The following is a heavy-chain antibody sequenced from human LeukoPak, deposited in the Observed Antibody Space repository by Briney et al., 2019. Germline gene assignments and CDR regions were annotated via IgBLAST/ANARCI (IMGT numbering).Heavy chain of an antibody. CDR2: IYPGEYDT. J-gene: IGHJ4*02. CDR3: ARPEYSSPGGGDY. D-gene: IGHD6-6*01. Sequence: GESLKISCKGSGYSFTSYWNGWVRQMPGKGLDWMGIIYPGEYDTRYSPSFQGQATLSADKSVRNAYVQWSSLKASDTAMYYCARPEYSSPGGGDYWGQGTLVTVSS. V-gene: IGHV5-51*01. CDR1: GYSFTSYW.